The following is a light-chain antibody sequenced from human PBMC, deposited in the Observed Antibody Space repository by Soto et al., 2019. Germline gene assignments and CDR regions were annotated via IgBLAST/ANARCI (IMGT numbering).Light chain of an antibody. CDR3: QQYNSYWR. CDR2: DAS. Sequence: SSATLSASEGDSVPITCRASQNIHDYLAWYQQNPGKDTKLLIYDASNLQSGVPSRFSGSGSGTEFTLIFSSLQPDDFASYYCQQYNSYWRFGLGTKV. V-gene: IGKV1-5*01. J-gene: IGKJ1*01. CDR1: QNIHDY.